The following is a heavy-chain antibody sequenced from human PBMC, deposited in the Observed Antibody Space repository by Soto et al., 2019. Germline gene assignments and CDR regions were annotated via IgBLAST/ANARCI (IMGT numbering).Heavy chain of an antibody. D-gene: IGHD6-13*01. Sequence: QVQLVQSGAEVKKPGSSVKVSCKASGGTFSSYAISWVRQAPGQGLEWMGGIIPIFGTANYAQKFQGRVTITDDESTSTPYMELSSLQSEDTAVYYCATGGAAAGTGRDYYYYGMDVWGQGTTVTVSS. V-gene: IGHV1-69*12. CDR1: GGTFSSYA. CDR2: IIPIFGTA. CDR3: ATGGAAAGTGRDYYYYGMDV. J-gene: IGHJ6*02.